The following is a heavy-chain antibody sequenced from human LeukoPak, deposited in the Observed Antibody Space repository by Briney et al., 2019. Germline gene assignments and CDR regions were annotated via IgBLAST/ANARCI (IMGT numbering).Heavy chain of an antibody. D-gene: IGHD4-17*01. CDR3: ARQTTATMVFAFDS. Sequence: SETLSLTCTVSGDSISSSTCNWGWIRQPPGKGLEWIVSIYYSGTTYYNLSLKSRVSMSLDTSKNQFSLKLGSVTAADTALYYCARQTTATMVFAFDSWGQGTLVSVSS. V-gene: IGHV4-39*01. J-gene: IGHJ4*02. CDR2: IYYSGTT. CDR1: GDSISSSTCN.